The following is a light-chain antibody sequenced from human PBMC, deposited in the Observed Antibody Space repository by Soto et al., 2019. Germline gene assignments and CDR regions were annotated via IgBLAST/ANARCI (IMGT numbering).Light chain of an antibody. CDR3: QQGNTWPWT. V-gene: IGKV3D-20*02. J-gene: IGKJ1*01. CDR1: QSVSSSY. CDR2: GAS. Sequence: EIVLTQSPGTLSLSPGERATLSCRASQSVSSSYLAWYQQKPGQAPRLLIYGASSRATGIPDRFSGSGSGTDFTLTISRLEPEEFAFYYCQQGNTWPWTFGQGTKVDIK.